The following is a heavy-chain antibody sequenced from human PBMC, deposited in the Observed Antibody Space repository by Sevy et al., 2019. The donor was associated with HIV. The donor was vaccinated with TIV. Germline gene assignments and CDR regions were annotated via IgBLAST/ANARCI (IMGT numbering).Heavy chain of an antibody. J-gene: IGHJ4*02. D-gene: IGHD3-10*01. V-gene: IGHV1-18*01. CDR3: ARDYYGSGSYYNFPVDY. CDR2: ISAYNGNT. CDR1: GYTFTSYG. Sequence: ASVKVSCKASGYTFTSYGISWVRQAPGQGLEWMGWISAYNGNTNYAQKLQGRVTMTTDTSTSTAYMELRGLRSDDTAVYYCARDYYGSGSYYNFPVDYWGQGTLVTVSS.